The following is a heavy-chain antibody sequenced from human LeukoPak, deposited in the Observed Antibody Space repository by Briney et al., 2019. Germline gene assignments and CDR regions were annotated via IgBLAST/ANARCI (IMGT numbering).Heavy chain of an antibody. CDR3: AKDLFEPRNYYFDY. D-gene: IGHD1-14*01. J-gene: IGHJ4*02. CDR1: GFTFSSYD. Sequence: GRSLRLSCAASGFTFSSYDMHWVRQAPGKGLEWVAVIWSDGSYRYYGDSVKGRFTISRDNSRNTLYLQMNSLRVEDTAIYYCAKDLFEPRNYYFDYWGQGPRLTVSS. CDR2: IWSDGSYR. V-gene: IGHV3-33*06.